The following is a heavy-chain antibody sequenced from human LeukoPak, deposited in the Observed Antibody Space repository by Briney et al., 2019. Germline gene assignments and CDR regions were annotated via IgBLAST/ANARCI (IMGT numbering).Heavy chain of an antibody. V-gene: IGHV3-23*01. Sequence: PGGSLRLSCGASGFSFSSYALSWVRQAPGKGLAWVSSITGSGGRTYYADSVKGRFTISRDNSKSTLYLQMNSLSAEDSAVYDCAKRGVHSDSSGNDYWGQGTLVTVSS. D-gene: IGHD6-19*01. CDR3: AKRGVHSDSSGNDY. J-gene: IGHJ4*02. CDR2: ITGSGGRT. CDR1: GFSFSSYA.